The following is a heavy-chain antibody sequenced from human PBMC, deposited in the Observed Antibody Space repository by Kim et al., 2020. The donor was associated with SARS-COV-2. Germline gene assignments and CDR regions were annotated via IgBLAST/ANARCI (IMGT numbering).Heavy chain of an antibody. CDR2: SSGSNI. J-gene: IGHJ4*02. V-gene: IGHV3-11*01. Sequence: SSGSNIYYADTVKGRFTISRDNAKNSLYLQMNSLRAEDTAVYYCAREDLRWGQGTLVTVSS. D-gene: IGHD3-16*01. CDR3: AREDLR.